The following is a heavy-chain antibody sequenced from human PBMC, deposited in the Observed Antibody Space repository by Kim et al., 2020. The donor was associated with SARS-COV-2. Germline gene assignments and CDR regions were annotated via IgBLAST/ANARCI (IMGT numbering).Heavy chain of an antibody. CDR2: ISYDGSTK. V-gene: IGHV3-30*18. CDR1: GFTFSSYG. D-gene: IGHD3-22*01. CDR3: AKGYYDSGG. J-gene: IGHJ4*02. Sequence: GGSLRLSCAASGFTFSSYGMHWVRQAPGKGLECVALISYDGSTKHYVDSVKGRFSISRDNSKNTLYLQMNGLRADDTAVYYCAKGYYDSGGWGQGTLVTV.